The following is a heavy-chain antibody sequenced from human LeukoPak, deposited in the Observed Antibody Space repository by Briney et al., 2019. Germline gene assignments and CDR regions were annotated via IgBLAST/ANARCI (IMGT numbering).Heavy chain of an antibody. V-gene: IGHV4-59*01. CDR3: ARDFDYFDY. Sequence: SETLSLTCTVSGDSISGSYLSWFRQPPGKGLEWIGFMFYSGSTNYNPSLRSRVTMSVDSSKNQFSLRLSSLTAADTAVYYCARDFDYFDYWGQGTLVTVSS. J-gene: IGHJ4*02. CDR2: MFYSGST. CDR1: GDSISGSY. D-gene: IGHD3-3*01.